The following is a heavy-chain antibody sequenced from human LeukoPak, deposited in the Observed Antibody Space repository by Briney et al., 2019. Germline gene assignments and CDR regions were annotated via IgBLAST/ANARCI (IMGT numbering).Heavy chain of an antibody. CDR2: IDQDGSER. Sequence: GGSLRLSCTASGFTFSNYWMNWVRQAPGKGLEWVANIDQDGSERSYVDSVKGRFIISRGNAHNSLYLQMNSLRVEDTAVYYCGKTTTGYSSGQKPAWPVDYWGQGTLVTVSS. CDR3: GKTTTGYSSGQKPAWPVDY. J-gene: IGHJ4*02. CDR1: GFTFSNYW. V-gene: IGHV3-7*03. D-gene: IGHD5-18*01.